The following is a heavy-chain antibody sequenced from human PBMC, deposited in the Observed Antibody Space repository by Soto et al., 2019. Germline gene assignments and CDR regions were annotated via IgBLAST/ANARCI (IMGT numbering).Heavy chain of an antibody. CDR2: TRNKPNSCTT. CDR3: ARDVMTTVNYFYY. J-gene: IGHJ4*02. V-gene: IGHV3-72*01. CDR1: GFTFSDHY. Sequence: EVQLVESGGGLVQPGGSLRFSCVGSGFTFSDHYMDWVRQAPGKGLEWVGRTRNKPNSCTTEYAASVKGRFSVSREDSKDSLYLQMNSLKTKDTAVYYCARDVMTTVNYFYYWGEGTLVIVSS. D-gene: IGHD4-17*01.